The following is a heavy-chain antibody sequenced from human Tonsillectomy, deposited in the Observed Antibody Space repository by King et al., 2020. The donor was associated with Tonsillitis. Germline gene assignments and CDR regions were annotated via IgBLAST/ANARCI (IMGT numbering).Heavy chain of an antibody. CDR3: AQGNLR. J-gene: IGHJ4*02. Sequence: QLQESGPGLVKPSETLSLTCTVSGGSIGSSYWSWFRPPPGKGLEWIGYIYSSGSTNSNPSLKSRVTISVETSKKQLSLKLSSVTAADTAVYYCAQGNLRCGQGTLVTVSS. CDR1: GGSIGSSY. V-gene: IGHV4-59*01. CDR2: IYSSGST.